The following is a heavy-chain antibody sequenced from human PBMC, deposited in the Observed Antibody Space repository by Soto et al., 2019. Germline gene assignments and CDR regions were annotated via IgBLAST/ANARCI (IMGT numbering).Heavy chain of an antibody. CDR1: GFTFSDYH. V-gene: IGHV3-11*06. CDR3: ATGTREMNY. Sequence: GGSLRLSCAASGFTFSDYHMSWIRQAPGRGLEWVSDITSSNAYTNYADSVKGRFTISRDNAKNSLYLQMNSLRAEDTAVYYCATGTREMNYWGQGTLVTVSS. J-gene: IGHJ4*02. CDR2: ITSSNAYT.